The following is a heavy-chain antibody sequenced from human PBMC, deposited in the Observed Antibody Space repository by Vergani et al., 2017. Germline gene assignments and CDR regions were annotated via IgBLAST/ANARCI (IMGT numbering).Heavy chain of an antibody. J-gene: IGHJ4*02. D-gene: IGHD2-15*01. CDR3: ARELGSGGGCYDY. Sequence: QVQLVESGGGVVQPGRSLRLSCAASGFTFSSYGMHWVRQAPGKGLEWVAGIWYDGSNKYYADSVKGRFTISRDNSKNTLYLQMNSLRAEDTAVYYGARELGSGGGCYDYWGQGTLVTVAS. CDR1: GFTFSSYG. CDR2: IWYDGSNK. V-gene: IGHV3-33*01.